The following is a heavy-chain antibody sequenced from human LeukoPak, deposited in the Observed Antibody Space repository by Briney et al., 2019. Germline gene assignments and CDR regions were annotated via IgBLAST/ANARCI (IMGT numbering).Heavy chain of an antibody. CDR2: INHSGST. J-gene: IGHJ4*02. CDR1: GGSFSGYY. CDR3: AAYDSSGSACDY. V-gene: IGHV4-34*01. D-gene: IGHD3-22*01. Sequence: SETLSLTCAVYGGSFSGYYWSWIRQPPGKGLEWIGEINHSGSTNYNPSLKSRVTISVDTSKNQFSLKLSSVTAADTAVYYCAAYDSSGSACDYWGQGTLVTVSS.